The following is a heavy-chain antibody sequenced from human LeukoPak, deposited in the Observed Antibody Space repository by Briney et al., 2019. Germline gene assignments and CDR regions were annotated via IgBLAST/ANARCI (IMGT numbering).Heavy chain of an antibody. Sequence: ASVKVSCKASGYTFTSYGISWVRQAPGQGLEWMGWISAYNGNTNYAQKLQGRVTMTTDTSTSTAYMELRSLRSDDTAVYYLARELYCGGDCSTSFDYWGQGTLVTVSS. CDR3: ARELYCGGDCSTSFDY. CDR1: GYTFTSYG. CDR2: ISAYNGNT. D-gene: IGHD2-21*02. J-gene: IGHJ4*02. V-gene: IGHV1-18*01.